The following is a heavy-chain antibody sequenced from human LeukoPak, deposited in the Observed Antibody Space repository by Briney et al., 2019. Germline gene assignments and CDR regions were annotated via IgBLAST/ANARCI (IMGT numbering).Heavy chain of an antibody. Sequence: ASVKVSCKASGYTFTSYGISWVRQAPGQGLEWMGWISAYNGNTNYAQKLQGRVTMTTGTSTSTAYMELRSLRSDDTAVYYCARDPPRIVVVVAATNCYGMDVWGQGTTVTVSS. CDR1: GYTFTSYG. J-gene: IGHJ6*02. CDR2: ISAYNGNT. V-gene: IGHV1-18*01. D-gene: IGHD2-15*01. CDR3: ARDPPRIVVVVAATNCYGMDV.